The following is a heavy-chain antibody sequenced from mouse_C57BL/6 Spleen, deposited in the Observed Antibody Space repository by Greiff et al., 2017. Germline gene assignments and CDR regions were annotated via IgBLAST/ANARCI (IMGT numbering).Heavy chain of an antibody. Sequence: VQLQQPGAELVRPGTSVKLSCKASGYTFTSYWMHWVKQRPGQGLEWIGVIDPSDSYTNYNQKFKGKATLTVDTSSSTAYMQLSSLTSEDSAVYYCARRVTTVDYFDYWGQGTTLTVSS. J-gene: IGHJ2*01. V-gene: IGHV1-59*01. CDR1: GYTFTSYW. D-gene: IGHD1-1*01. CDR3: ARRVTTVDYFDY. CDR2: IDPSDSYT.